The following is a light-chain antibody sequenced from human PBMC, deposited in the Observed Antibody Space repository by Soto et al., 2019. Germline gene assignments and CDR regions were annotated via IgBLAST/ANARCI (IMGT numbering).Light chain of an antibody. CDR1: SSDVGGYNY. CDR2: EVS. Sequence: QSALTQPPSASGSHGQSVTISCTGTSSDVGGYNYVSWYQQHPGKAPKLMISEVSKRPSGVPDRFSGSKSGNTASLTVSGLQAEDEADYYCRSFAGNNNLVFGGGTKLTVL. V-gene: IGLV2-8*01. J-gene: IGLJ2*01. CDR3: RSFAGNNNLV.